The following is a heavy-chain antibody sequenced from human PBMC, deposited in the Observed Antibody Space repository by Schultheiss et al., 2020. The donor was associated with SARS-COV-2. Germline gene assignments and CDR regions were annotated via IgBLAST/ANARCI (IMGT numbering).Heavy chain of an antibody. D-gene: IGHD5-18*01. Sequence: GGSLRLSCAASGLTFSNAWMSWVRQAPGKGLEWVAVISYDGSNKYYADSVKGRFTISRDNAKNSLYLQMNSLRGEDTAVYYCATQGAAKGGWGQGTLVTVSS. CDR1: GLTFSNAW. J-gene: IGHJ4*02. CDR3: ATQGAAKGG. CDR2: ISYDGSNK. V-gene: IGHV3-30-3*01.